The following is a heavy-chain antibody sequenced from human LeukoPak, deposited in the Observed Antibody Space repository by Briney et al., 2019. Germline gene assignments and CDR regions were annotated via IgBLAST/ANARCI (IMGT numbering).Heavy chain of an antibody. Sequence: NSSETVSLPCTVSGGSISSYYWSWIRQPPGKGLEWIGYIYYSGSTNYNPSLKSRVTISVDTSKNQFSLKLSSVTAADTAVYYCAAGEGYYYDSSGYLYWGQGTLVTVSS. V-gene: IGHV4-59*01. CDR2: IYYSGST. CDR1: GGSISSYY. CDR3: AAGEGYYYDSSGYLY. D-gene: IGHD3-22*01. J-gene: IGHJ4*02.